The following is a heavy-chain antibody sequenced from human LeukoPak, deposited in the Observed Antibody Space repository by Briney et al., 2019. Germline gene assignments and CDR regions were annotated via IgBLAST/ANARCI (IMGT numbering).Heavy chain of an antibody. D-gene: IGHD3-3*01. CDR1: GFTFSSHS. J-gene: IGHJ4*02. V-gene: IGHV3-48*04. Sequence: GGSLRLSCAASGFTFSSHSMNWVRQAPGKGLEWLSYITPSGFTVYSDSVQGRFTISRDSAKNSVYLQMSSLRADDTAVYFCAKQAGWGGYFSFLPFDFWGRGTLVTVSS. CDR2: ITPSGFTV. CDR3: AKQAGWGGYFSFLPFDF.